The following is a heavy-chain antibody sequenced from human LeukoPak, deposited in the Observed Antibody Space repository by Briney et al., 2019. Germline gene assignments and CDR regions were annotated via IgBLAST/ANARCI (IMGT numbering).Heavy chain of an antibody. J-gene: IGHJ4*02. Sequence: GGSLRLSCAASGFTFSSYAMSWVRQAPGKGQEWVSAISGSGGSTYYADSVKGRFTISRDNSKNTLYLQMNSLRAEDTAVYYCAKEHYYDSSGYPEYFDYWGQGTLVTVSS. V-gene: IGHV3-23*01. CDR1: GFTFSSYA. CDR3: AKEHYYDSSGYPEYFDY. D-gene: IGHD3-22*01. CDR2: ISGSGGST.